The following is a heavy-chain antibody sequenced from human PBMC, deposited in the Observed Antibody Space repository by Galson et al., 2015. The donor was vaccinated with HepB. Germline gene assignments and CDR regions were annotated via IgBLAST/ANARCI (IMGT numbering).Heavy chain of an antibody. CDR2: INPNSGGT. CDR1: GSTFTGYY. D-gene: IGHD5-24*01. J-gene: IGHJ4*02. CDR3: AREASVLEMATAGVDY. Sequence: SVKVSCKASGSTFTGYYMHWVRQAPGQGLEWMGWINPNSGGTNYAQKFQGRVTMTRDTSISTAYMELSRLRSDDTAVYYCAREASVLEMATAGVDYWGQGTLVTVSS. V-gene: IGHV1-2*02.